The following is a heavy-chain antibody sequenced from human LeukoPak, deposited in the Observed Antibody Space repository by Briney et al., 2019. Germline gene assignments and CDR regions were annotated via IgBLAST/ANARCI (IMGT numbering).Heavy chain of an antibody. CDR2: ISGSGGST. Sequence: PGGSLRLSCAASGFTFSSYAMSWVRQAPGKGLEWVSDISGSGGSTYYADSVKGRFTISRDNSKNTLYLQMNSLRAEDTAVYYCAKDQGVAVAAGGFDYWGQGTLVTVSS. CDR3: AKDQGVAVAAGGFDY. V-gene: IGHV3-23*01. CDR1: GFTFSSYA. D-gene: IGHD6-19*01. J-gene: IGHJ4*02.